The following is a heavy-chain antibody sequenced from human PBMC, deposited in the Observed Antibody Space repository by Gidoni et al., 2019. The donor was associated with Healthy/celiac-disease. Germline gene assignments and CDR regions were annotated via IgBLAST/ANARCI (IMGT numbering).Heavy chain of an antibody. D-gene: IGHD2-2*02. Sequence: EVQLVESGGGLVKPGGSLRLSCAASGFPFSNAWMSWVRQAPGKGLEWVGRIKSKTDGGTTDYAAPVKGRFTISRDDSKNTLYLQMNSLKTEDTAVYYCIVTPRGAAILDYWGQGTLVTVSS. CDR3: IVTPRGAAILDY. V-gene: IGHV3-15*01. CDR1: GFPFSNAW. J-gene: IGHJ4*02. CDR2: IKSKTDGGTT.